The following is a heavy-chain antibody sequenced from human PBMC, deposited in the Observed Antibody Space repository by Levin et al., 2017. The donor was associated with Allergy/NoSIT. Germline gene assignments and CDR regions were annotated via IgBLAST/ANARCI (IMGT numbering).Heavy chain of an antibody. J-gene: IGHJ3*02. V-gene: IGHV4-4*02. CDR1: GGSISSSNW. Sequence: SETLSLTCAVSGGSISSSNWWSWVRQPPGKGLEWIGEIYHSGSTNYNPSLKSRVTISVDKSKNQFSLKLSSVAAADTAVYYCARDRVLYSGYERAAFDIWGQGTMVTVSS. D-gene: IGHD5-12*01. CDR2: IYHSGST. CDR3: ARDRVLYSGYERAAFDI.